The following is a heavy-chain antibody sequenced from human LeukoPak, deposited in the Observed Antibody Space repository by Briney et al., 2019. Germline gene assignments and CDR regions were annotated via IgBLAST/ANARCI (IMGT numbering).Heavy chain of an antibody. CDR2: ISTYNGDT. D-gene: IGHD3-16*01. V-gene: IGHV1-18*01. Sequence: ASVTVSCKASGYSFTDHGISWVRQAPGQGLEWMGLISTYNGDTKYAQKFQGRVTITSETSTNTAYMELRSLRSDDTAVYYCARDLAFLPVPAANGWLDPWGQGTLVTVSS. J-gene: IGHJ5*02. CDR3: ARDLAFLPVPAANGWLDP. CDR1: GYSFTDHG.